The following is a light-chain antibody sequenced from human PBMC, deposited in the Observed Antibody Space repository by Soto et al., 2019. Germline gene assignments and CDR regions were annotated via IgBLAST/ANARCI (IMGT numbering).Light chain of an antibody. Sequence: EILLTQSPGTLSLSPGERATLSCRASQSVSSSYLAWYQQKPGQAPRLLIYGASSRATGIPDRFSGSGSGTDFTLTIRRLGPEDFAVYYCQKYGSSPRTFGQGTKVEIK. CDR1: QSVSSSY. CDR2: GAS. J-gene: IGKJ1*01. V-gene: IGKV3-20*01. CDR3: QKYGSSPRT.